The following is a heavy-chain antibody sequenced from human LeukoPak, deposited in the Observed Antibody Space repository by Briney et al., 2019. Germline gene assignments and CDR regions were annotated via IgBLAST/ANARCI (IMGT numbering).Heavy chain of an antibody. Sequence: GKSLRLSCATSGFTFSNYGMHWVRQAPGKGLEWVALIYYDGSNKYYADSVKGRFTISRDNSRSTLYLQMNSLRAEDTAVYYCAQSSLRYNWHDGHFDYWGQGTLVTVSS. D-gene: IGHD1-1*01. CDR1: GFTFSNYG. CDR3: AQSSLRYNWHDGHFDY. J-gene: IGHJ4*02. CDR2: IYYDGSNK. V-gene: IGHV3-33*06.